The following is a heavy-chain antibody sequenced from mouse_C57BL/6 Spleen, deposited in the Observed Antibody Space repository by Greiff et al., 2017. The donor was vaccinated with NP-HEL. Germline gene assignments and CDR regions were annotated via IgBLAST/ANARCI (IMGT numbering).Heavy chain of an antibody. CDR2: IDPSDSYT. V-gene: IGHV1-59*01. CDR1: GYTFTSYW. D-gene: IGHD3-2*02. J-gene: IGHJ2*01. CDR3: ARRDSSGYYFDY. Sequence: QVQLQQPGAELVRPGPSVKLSCKASGYTFTSYWMHWVKQRPGQGLEWIGVIDPSDSYTNYNQKFKGKATLTVDTSSSTAYMQLSSLTSEDSAVYYCARRDSSGYYFDYWGQGTTLTVSS.